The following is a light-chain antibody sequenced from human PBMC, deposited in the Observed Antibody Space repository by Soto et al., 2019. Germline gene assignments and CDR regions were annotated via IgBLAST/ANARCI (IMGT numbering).Light chain of an antibody. CDR3: HHYGSSPT. V-gene: IGKV3-15*01. Sequence: ETVMTQSPATLSVSPGETAPLSCRASGSVSSNLAWYQQKPGQAPRLLIYGASTRATGIPARFSGSGSGTDFTLTINRLEPEDFAVYYCHHYGSSPTFGQGTKVDIK. J-gene: IGKJ1*01. CDR1: GSVSSN. CDR2: GAS.